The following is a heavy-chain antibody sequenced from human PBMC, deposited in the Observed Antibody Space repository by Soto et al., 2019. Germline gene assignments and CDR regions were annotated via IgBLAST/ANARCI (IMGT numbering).Heavy chain of an antibody. D-gene: IGHD3-10*01. CDR1: RDTFSSYT. J-gene: IGHJ6*02. CDR3: ARGATMAWSSYYSMDV. V-gene: IGHV1-69*06. CDR2: IVPIYAAA. Sequence: QVQLVQSGAEVKKPGSSVKVSCKASRDTFSSYTISWVRQAPGQGLEWMGGIVPIYAAANYAQKFQGIVTITADKSTSTVYMELTTLRSEDTAVYYCARGATMAWSSYYSMDVWGQGTTVTVSS.